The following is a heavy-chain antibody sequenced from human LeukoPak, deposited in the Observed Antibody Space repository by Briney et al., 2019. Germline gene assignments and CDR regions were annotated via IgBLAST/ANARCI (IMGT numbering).Heavy chain of an antibody. J-gene: IGHJ4*02. V-gene: IGHV3-43*02. Sequence: PGGSLRLSCAASGFTFDDYVMHWVRQAPGRGVEGVSLIRGDGVTKYYADSMRGGLTISRDNSENSLYLQMHSLRIEDTALYYCARGFPGDPPAFDYWGQGTLVTVSS. CDR2: IRGDGVTK. D-gene: IGHD2-21*01. CDR1: GFTFDDYV. CDR3: ARGFPGDPPAFDY.